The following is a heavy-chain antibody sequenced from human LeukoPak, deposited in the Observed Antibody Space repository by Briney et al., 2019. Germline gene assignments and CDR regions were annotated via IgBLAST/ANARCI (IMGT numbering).Heavy chain of an antibody. CDR3: ARIRAGSHLDYFDY. Sequence: SGPTLVNPTQTVTLTCTFSGFSLSTSGMCVSWVRQPPGKALEWLARIDWDDDKYYSTSLKTRLTISKDTSKNQVVLTVTNMDPEDTAMYYCARIRAGSHLDYFDYWGLGTLVTVSS. CDR1: GFSLSTSGMC. CDR2: IDWDDDK. V-gene: IGHV2-70*11. J-gene: IGHJ4*02. D-gene: IGHD3-10*01.